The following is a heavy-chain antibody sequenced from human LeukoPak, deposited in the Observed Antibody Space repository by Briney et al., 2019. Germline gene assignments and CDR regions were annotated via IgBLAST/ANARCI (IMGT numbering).Heavy chain of an antibody. V-gene: IGHV4-59*08. CDR3: ARRQTYFDY. CDR2: IYYSGST. J-gene: IGHJ4*02. CDR1: GGSISPYF. Sequence: SETLSLTCTVSGGSISPYFWSWIRQPPGKGLEWIGYIYYSGSTNYNPSLKSRVTISVNTSKNQFSLKLSSVAAADTAVYYCARRQTYFDYWGQGTLVTVSS.